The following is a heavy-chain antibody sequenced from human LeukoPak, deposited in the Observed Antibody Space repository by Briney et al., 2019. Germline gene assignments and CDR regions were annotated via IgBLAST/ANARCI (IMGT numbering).Heavy chain of an antibody. J-gene: IGHJ6*04. V-gene: IGHV3-48*04. Sequence: GGSLRLSCAASGFTFSSYGMSWVREAPGKGLEWGSYISSSGSTIYYADSVKGRFTISRDNAKNSLYLQMNSLRAEDTAVYYCAELGITMIGGVWGKGTTVTISS. CDR1: GFTFSSYG. CDR2: ISSSGSTI. D-gene: IGHD3-10*02. CDR3: AELGITMIGGV.